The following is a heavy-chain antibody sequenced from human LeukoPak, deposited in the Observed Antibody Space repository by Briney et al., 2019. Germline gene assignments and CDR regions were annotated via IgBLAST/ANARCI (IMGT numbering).Heavy chain of an antibody. Sequence: PSETLSLTCTVSGGSISSSNYYWGWIRQPPGKGLEWIGSIYYSGDTYYNPSLKSRATISVDTSKNRFSLKLDSVTAADTAVYFCARHENIIIVPTAHAFDYWGQGTLVTVSS. D-gene: IGHD2/OR15-2a*01. CDR1: GGSISSSNYY. V-gene: IGHV4-39*01. CDR3: ARHENIIIVPTAHAFDY. J-gene: IGHJ4*02. CDR2: IYYSGDT.